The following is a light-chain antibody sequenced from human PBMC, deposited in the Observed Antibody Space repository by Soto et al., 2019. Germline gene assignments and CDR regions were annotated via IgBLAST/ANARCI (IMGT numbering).Light chain of an antibody. Sequence: ESVLTQAPGTLSLYPGERATLSCRASQSVSSSYLAWYQQKPGQPPRLVMYATSSRATGIPARFSGSGSGTDFTLTISRLEPEDFAVYYCQQYGSSSWTFGQGTKVDIK. CDR3: QQYGSSSWT. CDR2: ATS. CDR1: QSVSSSY. J-gene: IGKJ1*01. V-gene: IGKV3-20*01.